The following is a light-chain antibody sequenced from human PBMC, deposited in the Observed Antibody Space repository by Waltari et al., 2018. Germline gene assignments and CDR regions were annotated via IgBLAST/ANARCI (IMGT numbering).Light chain of an antibody. CDR3: LQDYIYPRT. J-gene: IGKJ1*01. CDR1: QGIRVD. Sequence: AIQLTQSPSSRPASVGDKVTIPCRASQGIRVDLAWYQQKPGKAPKLLIYGSSSFQSGVPSRFSGGASGSDFTLTISSLQPEDSATYYCLQDYIYPRTFGQGTKVELK. CDR2: GSS. V-gene: IGKV1-6*02.